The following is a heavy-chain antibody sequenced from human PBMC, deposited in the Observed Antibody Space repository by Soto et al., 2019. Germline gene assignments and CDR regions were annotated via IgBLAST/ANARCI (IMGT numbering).Heavy chain of an antibody. J-gene: IGHJ4*02. CDR3: ARPYSGYDAFDY. CDR2: INPNSGGT. V-gene: IGHV1-2*02. Sequence: GASVKASCKASGYTFTGYYMHWVRQAPGQGLEWMGWINPNSGGTNYAQKFQGRVTMTRDTSISTAYMELSRLRSDDTAVYYCARPYSGYDAFDYWGQGTLVTVSS. CDR1: GYTFTGYY. D-gene: IGHD5-12*01.